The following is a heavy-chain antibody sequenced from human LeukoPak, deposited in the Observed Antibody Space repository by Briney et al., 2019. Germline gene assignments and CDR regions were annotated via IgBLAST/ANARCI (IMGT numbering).Heavy chain of an antibody. J-gene: IGHJ4*02. CDR2: IYYSKNT. Sequence: SETLSLTCTVSGGSISSSSAYWGWIRQPPGKGLEWIGSIYYSKNTYYNPSLKIRVTISADTSKTQFSLPLGSVSATDTAVYYCVRPRGFSYGYFDYWGQGTLVTVSS. CDR3: VRPRGFSYGYFDY. V-gene: IGHV4-39*01. CDR1: GGSISSSSAY. D-gene: IGHD5-18*01.